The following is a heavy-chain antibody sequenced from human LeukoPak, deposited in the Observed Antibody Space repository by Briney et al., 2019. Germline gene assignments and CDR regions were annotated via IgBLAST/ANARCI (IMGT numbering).Heavy chain of an antibody. CDR3: ARVWYYYGSGTFDY. CDR2: IYYMGIT. CDR1: GGSISGYY. V-gene: IGHV4-59*01. Sequence: PSETLSLTCSVAGGSISGYYWSWVRQPPGKGLEWVGYIYYMGITNYNHSLKSRVTIPVDTSKNQYSLKLSSVTAADTAVYYCARVWYYYGSGTFDYWGQGTLVTVSS. D-gene: IGHD3-10*01. J-gene: IGHJ4*02.